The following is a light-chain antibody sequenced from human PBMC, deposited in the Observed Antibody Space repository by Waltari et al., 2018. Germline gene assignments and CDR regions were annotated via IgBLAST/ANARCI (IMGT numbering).Light chain of an antibody. CDR3: QVWDGEDHPAVV. Sequence: YVLTQPPSVSVAPGETASITCGGNNLEYKSVHWYQQKPGQTPVLVIFYDTDRPSGIPERFSGSSSQNTATLTNSRVEAGDEAVYYCQVWDGEDHPAVVCGGGTKLTVL. CDR1: NLEYKS. CDR2: YDT. V-gene: IGLV3-21*04. J-gene: IGLJ2*01.